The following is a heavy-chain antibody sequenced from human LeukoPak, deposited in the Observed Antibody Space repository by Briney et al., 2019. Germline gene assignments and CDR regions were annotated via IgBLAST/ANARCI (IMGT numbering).Heavy chain of an antibody. V-gene: IGHV3-30-3*01. J-gene: IGHJ4*02. CDR3: ARTQSMAVIDY. CDR1: GFTFSSYA. CDR2: ISYDGSNK. Sequence: GGSLRLSCAASGFTFSSYAMHWVRQAPGKGLEWVAVISYDGSNKYYADSVKGRFTISRDDAKNSLSLQMNSLGAEDTAVYYCARTQSMAVIDYWGQGTLVTVSS. D-gene: IGHD2/OR15-2a*01.